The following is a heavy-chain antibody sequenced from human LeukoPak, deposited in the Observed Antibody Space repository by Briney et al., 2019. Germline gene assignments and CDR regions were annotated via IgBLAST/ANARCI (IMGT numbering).Heavy chain of an antibody. V-gene: IGHV1-69*05. CDR1: GGTLSSYA. CDR3: ARVRVGSSWYYNWFDP. CDR2: IIPIFGTA. J-gene: IGHJ5*02. D-gene: IGHD6-13*01. Sequence: SVKVSCKASGGTLSSYAISWVRQAPGQGLEWMGRIIPIFGTANYAQKFQGRVTITTDESTSTAYMELSSLRSEDTAVYYCARVRVGSSWYYNWFDPWGQGTLVTVSS.